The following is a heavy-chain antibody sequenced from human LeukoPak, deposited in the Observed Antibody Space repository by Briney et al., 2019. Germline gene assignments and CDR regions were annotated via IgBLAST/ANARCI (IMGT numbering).Heavy chain of an antibody. CDR2: ISWNSGSI. CDR3: AKDITGYSSSWYSYYYYGMDV. CDR1: GFTFDDYA. J-gene: IGHJ6*02. Sequence: AGGSLRLSCAASGFTFDDYAMHWVRQAPGKGLEWVSGISWNSGSIGYADSVKGRFTISRDNAKNSLYLQMNSLRAEDTALYYCAKDITGYSSSWYSYYYYGMDVWGQGTTVTVSS. D-gene: IGHD6-13*01. V-gene: IGHV3-9*01.